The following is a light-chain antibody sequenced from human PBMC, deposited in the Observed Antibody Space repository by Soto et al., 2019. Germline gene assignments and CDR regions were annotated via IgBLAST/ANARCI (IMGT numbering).Light chain of an antibody. CDR1: QSLLHTNGYDS. Sequence: DMVMTQSPLSLPVTPGEPASISCRSSQSLLHTNGYDSLDWYLQKPGQSPQLLIYLGSNRASGVPDRFSCSGSGTDFTLKISRVEAEDVGVYYCLQAIQTPPTFGQWTKVESK. J-gene: IGKJ1*01. CDR2: LGS. CDR3: LQAIQTPPT. V-gene: IGKV2-28*01.